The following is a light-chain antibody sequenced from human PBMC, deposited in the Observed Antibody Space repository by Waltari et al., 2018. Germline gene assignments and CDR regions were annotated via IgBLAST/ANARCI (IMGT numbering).Light chain of an antibody. CDR1: QSISSW. J-gene: IGKJ1*01. Sequence: DIQMTQSPSTLSASVGDRVTITCRASQSISSWFAWYQQKPGKAPKLLIYKASSLESGVPSRFSGSGSGTEFTLTISSLQPDDFATYYCQQYNSYGTFGQGTKVEIK. V-gene: IGKV1-5*03. CDR3: QQYNSYGT. CDR2: KAS.